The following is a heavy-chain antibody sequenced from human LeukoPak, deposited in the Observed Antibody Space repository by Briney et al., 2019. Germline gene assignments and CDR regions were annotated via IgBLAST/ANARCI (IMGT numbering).Heavy chain of an antibody. CDR1: GYTFISYG. J-gene: IGHJ4*02. V-gene: IGHV1-69*13. CDR2: IIPIFGTA. D-gene: IGHD6-13*01. Sequence: ASVKVSCKASGYTFISYGTSWVRQAPGQGLEWMGGIIPIFGTANYAQKFQGRVTITADESTSTAYMELSSLRSEDTAVYYCARASGYSSSCDYWGQGTLVTVSS. CDR3: ARASGYSSSCDY.